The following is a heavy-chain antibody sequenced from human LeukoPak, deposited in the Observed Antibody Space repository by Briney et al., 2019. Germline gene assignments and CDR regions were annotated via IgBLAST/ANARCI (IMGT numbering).Heavy chain of an antibody. D-gene: IGHD3-9*01. J-gene: IGHJ4*02. CDR2: INSDGSST. V-gene: IGHV3-74*01. CDR3: TRRDPSYDIPLDY. Sequence: GGSLRLSCAASGLTFSRFWMYWVRQAPGKGLVWVSRINSDGSSTSYAGSVKGRFTISRDNAKNTLYLQMNSLRAEDTAVDYCTRRDPSYDIPLDYWGQGILVTVSS. CDR1: GLTFSRFW.